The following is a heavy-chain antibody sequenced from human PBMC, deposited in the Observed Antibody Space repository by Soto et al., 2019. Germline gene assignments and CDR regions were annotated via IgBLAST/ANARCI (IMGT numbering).Heavy chain of an antibody. CDR2: ISGSGGST. CDR3: AKEGYSYGAYYYYYGMDV. J-gene: IGHJ6*02. Sequence: GGSLRLSCAASGFTFSSYAMSWVRQAPGKGLEWVSAISGSGGSTYYADSVKGRFTISGDNSKNTLYLQMNSLRAEDTAVYYCAKEGYSYGAYYYYYGMDVWGQGTTVTVSS. V-gene: IGHV3-23*01. CDR1: GFTFSSYA. D-gene: IGHD5-18*01.